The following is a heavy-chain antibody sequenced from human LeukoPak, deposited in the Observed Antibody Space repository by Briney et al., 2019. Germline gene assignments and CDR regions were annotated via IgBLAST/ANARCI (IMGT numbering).Heavy chain of an antibody. D-gene: IGHD4-17*01. V-gene: IGHV4-34*01. J-gene: IGHJ4*02. CDR2: INHSGST. Sequence: SETLSLTCAVYGGSFSGYYWSWIRQPPGKGLEWIGEINHSGSTNYNPSLKSRVTISVDTSKNQFSLKLSSVTAADTAVYYCARHGRVTKKVDYWGQGTLVTVSS. CDR1: GGSFSGYY. CDR3: ARHGRVTKKVDY.